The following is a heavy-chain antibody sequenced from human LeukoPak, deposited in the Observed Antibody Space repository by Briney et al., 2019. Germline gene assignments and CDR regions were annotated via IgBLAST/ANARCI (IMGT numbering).Heavy chain of an antibody. Sequence: GGSLRLSCAASGFTFSSYAMHWVRQAPGKGLEWVAVISYDGSNKYYADSVKGRFTISRDNSKNTLYLQMNSLRAEDTAVYYCARDNTGGFDYWGQGTLVTVSS. CDR1: GFTFSSYA. D-gene: IGHD3-10*01. CDR2: ISYDGSNK. V-gene: IGHV3-30-3*01. J-gene: IGHJ4*02. CDR3: ARDNTGGFDY.